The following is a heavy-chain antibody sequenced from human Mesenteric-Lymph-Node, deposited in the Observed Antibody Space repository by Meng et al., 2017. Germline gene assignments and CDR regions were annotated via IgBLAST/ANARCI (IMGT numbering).Heavy chain of an antibody. V-gene: IGHV4-4*07. J-gene: IGHJ4*02. Sequence: SETLSLTCTVSGGSISSYYWSWIRQPAGKGLEWIGRIYTSGSTNYNPSLKSRVTMSVDTSKNQFSLKLSSVTAADTAVYYCARDRGGNYYDSSGYSAFDYWGQGILVTVSS. D-gene: IGHD3-22*01. CDR2: IYTSGST. CDR3: ARDRGGNYYDSSGYSAFDY. CDR1: GGSISSYY.